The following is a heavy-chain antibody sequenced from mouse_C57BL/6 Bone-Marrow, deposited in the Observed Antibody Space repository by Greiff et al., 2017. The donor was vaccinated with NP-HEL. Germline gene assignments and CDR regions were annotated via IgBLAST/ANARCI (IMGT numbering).Heavy chain of an antibody. V-gene: IGHV1-52*01. Sequence: QVQLQQPGAELVRPGSSVKLSCKASGYTFTSYWMHWVKQRPIQGLEWIGNIDPSDSETHYNQKFKDKATLTVDKSSSTAYMQLSSLTSEDSAVYYCARLPVRGWYFDVWGTGTTVTVSS. D-gene: IGHD1-1*01. CDR1: GYTFTSYW. CDR3: ARLPVRGWYFDV. CDR2: IDPSDSET. J-gene: IGHJ1*03.